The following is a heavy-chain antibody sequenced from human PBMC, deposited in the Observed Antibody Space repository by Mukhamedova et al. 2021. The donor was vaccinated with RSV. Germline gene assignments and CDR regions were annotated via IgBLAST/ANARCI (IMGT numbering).Heavy chain of an antibody. CDR3: AREAGDGQVDY. CDR1: SSYG. J-gene: IGHJ4*02. CDR2: IWYDGSNK. V-gene: IGHV3-33*01. D-gene: IGHD5-24*01. Sequence: SSYGMHWVRQAPGKGLEWVAVIWYDGSNKYYADSVKGRFTISRDNSKNTLYLQMNSLRAEDTAVYYCAREAGDGQVDYWGQGNL.